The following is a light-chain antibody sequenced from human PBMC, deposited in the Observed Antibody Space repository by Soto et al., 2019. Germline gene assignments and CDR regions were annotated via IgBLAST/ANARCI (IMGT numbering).Light chain of an antibody. Sequence: DIVLTPSPSTLSVSPVDRVTLSCRASQSVDSNLAWYQQRPGQAPRLLVYGASTKATDIPARFSGRGSGTEFTLTINNLQSEDFAVYYCQQYRNWSRAFGQGTKVDIK. V-gene: IGKV3-15*01. J-gene: IGKJ1*01. CDR2: GAS. CDR1: QSVDSN. CDR3: QQYRNWSRA.